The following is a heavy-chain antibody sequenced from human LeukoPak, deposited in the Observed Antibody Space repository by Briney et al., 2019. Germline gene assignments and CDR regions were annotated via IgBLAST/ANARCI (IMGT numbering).Heavy chain of an antibody. V-gene: IGHV3-66*01. D-gene: IGHD4-17*01. J-gene: IGHJ4*02. Sequence: GGSLRLSCAASGFTVSSNYVSWVRQAPGKGLEWVSVIYSGGSTYYADSVKGRFTISRDNSRSTLYLQMNGLRAEDTAVYYCSKKGQNGDYGKPDWGQGTLVTVSS. CDR1: GFTVSSNY. CDR2: IYSGGST. CDR3: SKKGQNGDYGKPD.